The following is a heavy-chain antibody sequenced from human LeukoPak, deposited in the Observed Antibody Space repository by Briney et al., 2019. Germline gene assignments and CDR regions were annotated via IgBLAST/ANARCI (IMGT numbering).Heavy chain of an antibody. Sequence: AETLSLTCTVSGGSISGHYWSWIRQPPGKGLDFIGCIYNSGSTNYNPSLKSRVTISLDRSKTQFSLTLSSVTAADTAVYYCATSPYGDYPLDRWGQGTLVTVSS. CDR3: ATSPYGDYPLDR. CDR1: GGSISGHY. D-gene: IGHD4-17*01. V-gene: IGHV4-59*11. CDR2: IYNSGST. J-gene: IGHJ4*02.